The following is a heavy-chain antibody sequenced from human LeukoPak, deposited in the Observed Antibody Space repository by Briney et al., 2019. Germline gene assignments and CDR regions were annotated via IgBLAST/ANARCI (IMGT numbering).Heavy chain of an antibody. Sequence: GESLKISCKGSGYSFSSYWIGWVRQMPGKGREWMGIIYPGDSDTRYSPSFQGQVTISADKSISTAYLQWSSLTASDTAMYYCARHRPYSSGWRHFDYWGQGTLVTVSS. CDR3: ARHRPYSSGWRHFDY. CDR2: IYPGDSDT. V-gene: IGHV5-51*01. CDR1: GYSFSSYW. J-gene: IGHJ4*02. D-gene: IGHD6-19*01.